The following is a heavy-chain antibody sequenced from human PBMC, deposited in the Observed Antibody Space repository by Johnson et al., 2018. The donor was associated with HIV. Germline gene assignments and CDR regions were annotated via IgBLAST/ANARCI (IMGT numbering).Heavy chain of an antibody. CDR1: GFTFSSNY. J-gene: IGHJ3*02. CDR2: ISYDGSNK. Sequence: QVQLVESGGGLVQPGGSLRLSCAASGFTFSSNYMSWVRQAPGKGLEWVAFISYDGSNKYYADSVQGRFTISRDISKNTLYLQMNSLRAEDTAVYYCARSVGYCSGGSCSPDAFDIWGQGTMVTVSS. V-gene: IGHV3-30*03. D-gene: IGHD2-15*01. CDR3: ARSVGYCSGGSCSPDAFDI.